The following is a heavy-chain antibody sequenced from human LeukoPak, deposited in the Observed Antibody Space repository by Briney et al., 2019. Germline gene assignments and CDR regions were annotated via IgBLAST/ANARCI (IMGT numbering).Heavy chain of an antibody. V-gene: IGHV3-23*01. CDR3: AKVEVGATKRYYFDY. CDR1: GFTFSSYA. Sequence: GGSLRLSCAASGFTFSSYAMSWVRQAQGKGLEWVSAISGSGGSTYYADSVKGRFTISRDNSKNTLYLQMNSLRAEDTAVYYCAKVEVGATKRYYFDYWGQGTLVTVSS. CDR2: ISGSGGST. J-gene: IGHJ4*02. D-gene: IGHD1-26*01.